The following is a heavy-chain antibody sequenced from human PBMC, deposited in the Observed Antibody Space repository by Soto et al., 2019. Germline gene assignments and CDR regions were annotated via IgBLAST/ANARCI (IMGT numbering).Heavy chain of an antibody. D-gene: IGHD6-19*01. J-gene: IGHJ4*02. Sequence: EVQLLQSGGGLVQPGGSLRLSCAASGFTFSDYAMTWVRQAPGKGLEWVSGISGPGDSTYYAGSVRGRFTISRDNSKNTLYLQMNSLRAEDTAVYYCAKDLSSGCYRDLAYWGQGTLVAVSS. V-gene: IGHV3-23*01. CDR3: AKDLSSGCYRDLAY. CDR1: GFTFSDYA. CDR2: ISGPGDST.